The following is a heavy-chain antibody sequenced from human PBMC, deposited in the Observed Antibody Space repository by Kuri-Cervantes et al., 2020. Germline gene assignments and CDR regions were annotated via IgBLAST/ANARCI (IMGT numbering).Heavy chain of an antibody. J-gene: IGHJ6*02. CDR3: ARGGLVRGVMWYYYYGMDV. CDR2: INPNSGGT. D-gene: IGHD3-10*01. V-gene: IGHV1-2*04. CDR1: GYTFTGYY. Sequence: ASVKVSCKASGYTFTGYYMHWVRPAPGQGLEWMGWINPNSGGTNYAQKFQGWVTMTRDTSISTAYMELSSLRSEDTAVYYCARGGLVRGVMWYYYYGMDVWGQGTTVTVSS.